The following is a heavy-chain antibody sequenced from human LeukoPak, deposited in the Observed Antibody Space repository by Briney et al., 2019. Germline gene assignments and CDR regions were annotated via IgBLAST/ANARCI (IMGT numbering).Heavy chain of an antibody. CDR1: GYTFTNYY. D-gene: IGHD1-26*01. Sequence: GASVKVSCKTSGYTFTNYYIHWVRQAPAQGLEWMGRIDPNTGGTKSAKNFQGRVTMTRDTSISTAYMELSGLRSDDTAVYYCASLYDIVGTTVDYWGQGTLVTVSS. CDR2: IDPNTGGT. V-gene: IGHV1-2*06. CDR3: ASLYDIVGTTVDY. J-gene: IGHJ4*02.